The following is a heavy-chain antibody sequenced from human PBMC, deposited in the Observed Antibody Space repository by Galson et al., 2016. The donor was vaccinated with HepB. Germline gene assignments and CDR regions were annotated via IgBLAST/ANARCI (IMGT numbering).Heavy chain of an antibody. V-gene: IGHV3-64*04. J-gene: IGHJ4*02. Sequence: SLRLSCAASGFTFSFSAYGMHWVRQAPGKGLEYVSAISGDGLTTYYADSVKGRFTISRDNSKNTLYLQMNSLRPEDTAVYFCARDPLDCSGGSCIPYYFDYWGQGTPVTVSS. CDR1: GFTFSFSAYG. CDR3: ARDPLDCSGGSCIPYYFDY. CDR2: ISGDGLTT. D-gene: IGHD2-15*01.